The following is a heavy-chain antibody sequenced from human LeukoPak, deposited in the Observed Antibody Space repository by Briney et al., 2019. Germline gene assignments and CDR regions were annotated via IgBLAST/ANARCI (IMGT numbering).Heavy chain of an antibody. CDR3: ARKVPNDSSGYYYRGQFDP. CDR2: INPSGGST. CDR1: GYTFTSYY. D-gene: IGHD3-22*01. Sequence: ASVKVSCKASGYTFTSYYMHWVRQAPGQGLEWMGIINPSGGSTSYAQKFQGRVTMTRDMSTSTVYMELSSLRSEDTAVYYCARKVPNDSSGYYYRGQFDPWGQGTLVTVSS. V-gene: IGHV1-46*01. J-gene: IGHJ5*02.